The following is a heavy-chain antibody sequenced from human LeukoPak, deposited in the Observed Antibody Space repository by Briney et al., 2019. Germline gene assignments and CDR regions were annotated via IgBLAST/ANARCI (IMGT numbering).Heavy chain of an antibody. J-gene: IGHJ1*01. V-gene: IGHV3-30-3*01. CDR1: GFTFSSYA. D-gene: IGHD2-15*01. Sequence: GGSLRLSCAASGFTFSSYAMHWVRQAPGKGLEWVAVISYDGSNKYYADSVKGRFTISRDNSKNTLYLQMNSLRAEDTAVYYCAKPGGVVPAAEYFQHWGQGTLVTVSS. CDR3: AKPGGVVPAAEYFQH. CDR2: ISYDGSNK.